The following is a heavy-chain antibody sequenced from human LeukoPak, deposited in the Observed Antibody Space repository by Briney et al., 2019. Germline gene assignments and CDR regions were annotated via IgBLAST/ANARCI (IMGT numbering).Heavy chain of an antibody. V-gene: IGHV3-21*01. CDR2: ISSNSDYI. D-gene: IGHD3-10*01. CDR1: GFTFSSYS. J-gene: IGHJ4*02. CDR3: ARDYLSYGSIYDS. Sequence: GGSPRLSCAAFGFTFSSYSMNWVRQAPGKGLEWVSTISSNSDYIYYADSVKGRFTISRDNAKNSLYLHMNSLRAEDTAVYYCARDYLSYGSIYDSWGQGTLVTVSS.